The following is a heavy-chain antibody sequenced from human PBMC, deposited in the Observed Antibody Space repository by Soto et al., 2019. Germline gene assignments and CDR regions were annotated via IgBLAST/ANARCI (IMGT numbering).Heavy chain of an antibody. V-gene: IGHV1-69*02. D-gene: IGHD3-9*01. CDR2: LIPILGIA. CDR3: ARLYDILTGYPPLG. Sequence: QVQLVQSGAEVKKPGSSVNVSCEASGGTFSSYTISWVRQAPGQGLERMGRLIPILGIANYVQKFQGRVTIAANKSTSTDYMELLSLRSEDTAVYYCARLYDILTGYPPLGWGQGTLVTVSS. CDR1: GGTFSSYT. J-gene: IGHJ4*02.